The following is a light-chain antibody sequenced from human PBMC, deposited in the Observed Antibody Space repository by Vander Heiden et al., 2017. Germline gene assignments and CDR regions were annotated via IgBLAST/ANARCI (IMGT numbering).Light chain of an antibody. CDR2: GAS. Sequence: EIVMPQSLATLSVSPGERATLSCRASQSVSSNLAWYQQKPGQAPRLLIYGASTRATGIPARCSGSGSGTEFTLTISSLQSEDFAVYYCQQYNNWPYTFGQGTKLEIK. J-gene: IGKJ2*01. CDR3: QQYNNWPYT. V-gene: IGKV3D-15*01. CDR1: QSVSSN.